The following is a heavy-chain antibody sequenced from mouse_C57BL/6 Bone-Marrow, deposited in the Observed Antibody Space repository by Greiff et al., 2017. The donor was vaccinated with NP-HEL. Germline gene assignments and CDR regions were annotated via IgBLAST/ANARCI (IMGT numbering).Heavy chain of an antibody. CDR3: ARAYDYDGWFAY. CDR1: GFTFSSYA. J-gene: IGHJ3*01. V-gene: IGHV5-4*03. D-gene: IGHD2-4*01. Sequence: EVMLVESGGGLVKPGGSLKLSCAASGFTFSSYAMSWVRQTPEKRLEWVATLSDGGSYTYYPDNVKGRFTISRDNAKNNLYLQMSHLKSEDTAMYYCARAYDYDGWFAYWGQGTLVTVSA. CDR2: LSDGGSYT.